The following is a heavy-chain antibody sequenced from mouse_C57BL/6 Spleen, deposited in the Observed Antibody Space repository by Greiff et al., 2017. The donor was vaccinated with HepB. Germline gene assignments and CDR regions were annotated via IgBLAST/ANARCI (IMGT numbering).Heavy chain of an antibody. V-gene: IGHV5-17*01. CDR2: ISSGSSTI. CDR1: GFTFSDYG. Sequence: EVNVVESGGGLVKPGGSLKLSCAASGFTFSDYGMHWVRQAPEKGLEWVAYISSGSSTIYYADTVKGRFTISRDNAKNTLFLQMTSLRSEDTAMYYCARGGPYYGSSHWYFDVWGTGTTVTVSS. CDR3: ARGGPYYGSSHWYFDV. J-gene: IGHJ1*03. D-gene: IGHD1-1*01.